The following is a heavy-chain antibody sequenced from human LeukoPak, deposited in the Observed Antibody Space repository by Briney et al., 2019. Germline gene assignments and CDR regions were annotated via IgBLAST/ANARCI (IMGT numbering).Heavy chain of an antibody. CDR1: GGSFSGYY. CDR3: ARGLRRASSSTTQPAQNWFDP. CDR2: INHSGST. V-gene: IGHV4-34*01. D-gene: IGHD2-2*01. Sequence: SETLSLTCAVYGGSFSGYYWSWIRQPPGKGLEWIGEINHSGSTNYNPSLKSRVTISVDTSKNQFSLKLSSVTAADTAVNYCARGLRRASSSTTQPAQNWFDPWGQGTLVTVSS. J-gene: IGHJ5*02.